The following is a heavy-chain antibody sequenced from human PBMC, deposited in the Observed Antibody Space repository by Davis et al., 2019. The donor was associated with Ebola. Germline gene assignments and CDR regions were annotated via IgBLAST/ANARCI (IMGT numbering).Heavy chain of an antibody. CDR2: IRYDGSNK. V-gene: IGHV3-30*02. J-gene: IGHJ4*02. Sequence: GESLKISCAASGFTFSSYGMHWVRQAPGKGLEWVAFIRYDGSNKYYADSVKGRFTISRDNSKNTLYLQMNSLRAEDTAVYYCAKRVAATGSPFDYWGQGTLVTDSS. D-gene: IGHD6-13*01. CDR1: GFTFSSYG. CDR3: AKRVAATGSPFDY.